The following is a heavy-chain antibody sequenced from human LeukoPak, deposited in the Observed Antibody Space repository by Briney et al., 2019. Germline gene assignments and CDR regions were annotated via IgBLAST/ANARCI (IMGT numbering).Heavy chain of an antibody. CDR2: ISGSGGST. J-gene: IGHJ4*02. Sequence: GGSLRLSCAASGFTYITYWMNWVRRAPGKGLEWVSAISGSGGSTYYADSVKGRFTISRDNSKNTLYLQMNSLRAEDTAVYYCAKARGPTFSRVDYWGQGTLVTVSS. V-gene: IGHV3-23*01. CDR1: GFTYITYW. CDR3: AKARGPTFSRVDY.